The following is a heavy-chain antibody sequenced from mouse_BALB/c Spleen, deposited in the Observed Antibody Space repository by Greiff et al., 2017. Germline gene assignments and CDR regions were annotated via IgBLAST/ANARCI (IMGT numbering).Heavy chain of an antibody. CDR3: ARGGPLDY. CDR1: GYTFTSYW. D-gene: IGHD3-3*01. V-gene: IGHV1S81*02. CDR2: INPSNGRT. Sequence: QVQLQQPGAELVKPGASVKLSCKASGYTFTSYWMHWVKQRPGQGLEWIGEINPSNGRTNYNEKFKSKATLTVDKSSSTAYMQLGSLTSEDSAVYYCARGGPLDYWGQGTTLTVSS. J-gene: IGHJ2*01.